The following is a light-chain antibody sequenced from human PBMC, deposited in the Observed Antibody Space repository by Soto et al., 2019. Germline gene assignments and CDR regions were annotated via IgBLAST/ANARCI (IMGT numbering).Light chain of an antibody. CDR1: SSNIGAGFD. J-gene: IGLJ3*02. V-gene: IGLV1-40*01. CDR3: QCYDPILSGFWV. CDR2: DNN. Sequence: QSVLTQPPSVSGAPGQRVTISCAGSSSNIGAGFDVHWYQQFPGTAPKLLISDNNNRPSGVPDRFSASKSGTSASLAITGLQAEDEADYYCQCYDPILSGFWVFGGGTKVTVL.